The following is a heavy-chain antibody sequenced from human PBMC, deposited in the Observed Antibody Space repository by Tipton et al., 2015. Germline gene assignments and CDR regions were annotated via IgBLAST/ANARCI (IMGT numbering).Heavy chain of an antibody. CDR1: GASVSSGSYY. D-gene: IGHD1-26*01. Sequence: TLSLTCTVSGASVSSGSYYWSWIRQPPGKGLEWIGYVYYSGSTNYNPSLKSRVTISVDTSKNQFSLKLSSVTAADTAVYYCARDSELIRDYYYYAMDVWGQGTTVTVSS. CDR2: VYYSGST. V-gene: IGHV4-61*01. CDR3: ARDSELIRDYYYYAMDV. J-gene: IGHJ6*02.